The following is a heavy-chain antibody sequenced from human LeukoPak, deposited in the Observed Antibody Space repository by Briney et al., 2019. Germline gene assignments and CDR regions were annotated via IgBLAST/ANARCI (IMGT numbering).Heavy chain of an antibody. CDR2: IYYSGST. D-gene: IGHD3-10*01. V-gene: IGHV4-59*01. Sequence: SETLSLTCTVSGGSISSYYWSWIRQPPGKGLEWIGYIYYSGSTNYNPSLKSRVTISVDTSKNQFSLKLSSVTAADTAVYYCVRALYGSGSYYIRGFDYWGQGTLVTVSS. J-gene: IGHJ4*02. CDR3: VRALYGSGSYYIRGFDY. CDR1: GGSISSYY.